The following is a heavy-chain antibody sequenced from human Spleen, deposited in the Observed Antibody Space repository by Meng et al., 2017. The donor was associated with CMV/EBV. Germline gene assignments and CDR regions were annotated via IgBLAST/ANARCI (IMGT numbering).Heavy chain of an antibody. Sequence: ASVKVSCKASGYTFTNYDISWVRQATGQGLEWLGWMDPDSGNTGYAQRFQGRVTMTRDTSISTAYMELSGLRSEDTAMYYCARGGPGYYYGSETVWGQGTTVTVSS. J-gene: IGHJ6*02. D-gene: IGHD3-10*01. V-gene: IGHV1-8*01. CDR2: MDPDSGNT. CDR3: ARGGPGYYYGSETV. CDR1: GYTFTNYD.